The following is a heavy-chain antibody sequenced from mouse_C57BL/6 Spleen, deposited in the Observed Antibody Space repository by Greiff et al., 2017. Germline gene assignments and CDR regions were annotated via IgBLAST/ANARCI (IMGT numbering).Heavy chain of an antibody. J-gene: IGHJ2*01. CDR1: GYTFTSYW. CDR2: IDPSDSYT. CDR3: ARSPITTVVPFDY. Sequence: QVQLQQPGAELVMPGASVKLSCKASGYTFTSYWMHWVKQRPGQGLEWIGEIDPSDSYTNYNQKFKGKSTLTVDKSSSTAYMQLSSLTSEDSAVYYCARSPITTVVPFDYWGQGTTLTVSS. V-gene: IGHV1-69*01. D-gene: IGHD1-1*01.